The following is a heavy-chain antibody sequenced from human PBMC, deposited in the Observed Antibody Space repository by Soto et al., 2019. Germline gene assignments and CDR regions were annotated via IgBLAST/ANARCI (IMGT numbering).Heavy chain of an antibody. V-gene: IGHV4-39*01. CDR1: GGSSSSSSYY. CDR3: ARRPTRDCSSTSCPPWFDP. Sequence: SETLSLTCSVSGGSSSSSSYYWGWIRQRPGKGLYCIGSIYYSRRTYYNPSLKSRVTISVDTSKNQLSLKLSSVTAADTAVYYCARRPTRDCSSTSCPPWFDPWGQGTLVTVSS. CDR2: IYYSRRT. D-gene: IGHD2-2*01. J-gene: IGHJ5*02.